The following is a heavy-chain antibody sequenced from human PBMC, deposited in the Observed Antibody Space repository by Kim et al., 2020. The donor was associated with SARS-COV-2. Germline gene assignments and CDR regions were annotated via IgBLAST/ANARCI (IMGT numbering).Heavy chain of an antibody. CDR3: ARGKSTSWHSPFDY. D-gene: IGHD6-13*01. Sequence: SETLSITCTVSGGSISSYYWSWIRQPPGKGLEWIGYIYYSGSTDYNPSLKSRVTISVDTSKNQFSLKLSSVTAADTAVYFCARGKSTSWHSPFDYWGQGTLGTVSS. J-gene: IGHJ4*02. CDR1: GGSISSYY. V-gene: IGHV4-59*13. CDR2: IYYSGST.